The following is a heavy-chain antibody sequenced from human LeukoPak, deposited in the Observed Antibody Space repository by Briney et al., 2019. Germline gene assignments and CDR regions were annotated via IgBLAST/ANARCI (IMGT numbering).Heavy chain of an antibody. CDR3: AKPQGVYYYGPLKN. V-gene: IGHV3-23*01. J-gene: IGHJ4*02. D-gene: IGHD3-10*01. CDR2: ISGSGGST. Sequence: PGGSLRLSCAASGFTFSSYAKSWVRQAPGKGLEWVSAISGSGGSTYYADSVKGRFTISRDNSKNTLYLQMNSLRAEDTAVYYCAKPQGVYYYGPLKNWGQGTLVTVSS. CDR1: GFTFSSYA.